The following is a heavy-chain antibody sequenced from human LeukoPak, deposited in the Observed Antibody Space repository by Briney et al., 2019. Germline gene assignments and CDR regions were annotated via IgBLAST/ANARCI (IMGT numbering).Heavy chain of an antibody. J-gene: IGHJ6*02. CDR2: ISAYNGNT. CDR3: ARTSGSYAGRYYYGMDV. V-gene: IGHV1-18*01. D-gene: IGHD1-26*01. CDR1: GYTFTSYG. Sequence: ASVNVSCKASGYTFTSYGISWVRQAPGQGLEWLGWISAYNGNTNYAQKLQGRVTMTTDTSTSTTYMELRSLRSDDTAVYYCARTSGSYAGRYYYGMDVWGQGTTVTVSS.